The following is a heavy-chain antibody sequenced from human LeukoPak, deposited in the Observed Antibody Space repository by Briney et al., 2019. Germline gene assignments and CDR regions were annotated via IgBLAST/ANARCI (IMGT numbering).Heavy chain of an antibody. J-gene: IGHJ6*02. D-gene: IGHD3-9*01. CDR3: ARDLRILTGYYEFDYYYGMDV. V-gene: IGHV3-7*01. Sequence: GGSLRLSCAASGFTFSSYWMSWVRQAPGKGLEWVANIKQDGSEKYYVDSVKGRFTISRDNAKNSLYLQMNSLRAEDTAVYYCARDLRILTGYYEFDYYYGMDVWGQGTMVTVSS. CDR1: GFTFSSYW. CDR2: IKQDGSEK.